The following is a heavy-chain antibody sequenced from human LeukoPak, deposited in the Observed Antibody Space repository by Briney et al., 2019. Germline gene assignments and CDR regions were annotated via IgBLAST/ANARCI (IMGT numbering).Heavy chain of an antibody. CDR2: IKRDIDGGTT. CDR3: TTDLPRSTSCSHDY. D-gene: IGHD2/OR15-2a*01. J-gene: IGHJ4*02. CDR1: GFTFSTSW. Sequence: PGGSLRLSCAASGFTFSTSWMLWVRQAPGRGLEWVGRIKRDIDGGTTDYAAPVKGRFTITRDDSENTLYLQMNSLKTEDTAVYYCTTDLPRSTSCSHDYWGQGTQVTVSS. V-gene: IGHV3-15*01.